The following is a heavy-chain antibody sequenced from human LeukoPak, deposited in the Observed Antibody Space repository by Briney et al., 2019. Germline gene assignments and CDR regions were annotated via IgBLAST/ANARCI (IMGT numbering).Heavy chain of an antibody. CDR1: GFTFDDYA. Sequence: GGSLRLSCAASGFTFDDYAMHWVRQAPGKGLEWVSGISWNSGSIGYADSVKGRFTISRDNAKNSLYLQMNSLRAEDTALYYCAKDIGCSGGSCYYYYYGMDVWGQGTTVTVSS. J-gene: IGHJ6*02. CDR3: AKDIGCSGGSCYYYYYGMDV. CDR2: ISWNSGSI. V-gene: IGHV3-9*01. D-gene: IGHD2-15*01.